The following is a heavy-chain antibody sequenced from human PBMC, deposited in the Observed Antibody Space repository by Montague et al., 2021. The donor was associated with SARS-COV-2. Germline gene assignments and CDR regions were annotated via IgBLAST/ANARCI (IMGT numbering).Heavy chain of an antibody. J-gene: IGHJ3*02. V-gene: IGHV4-59*01. CDR2: IYYSGST. D-gene: IGHD1-26*01. CDR1: GGSISSYY. CDR3: ARDRPHLDGSYYFGAFDI. Sequence: SETLSLTCTVSGGSISSYYWSWIRQPPGKGLEWIGYIYYSGSTNYNPSLQSRVTISVDTSKNQFSLKLSSVTAADTAVYHCARDRPHLDGSYYFGAFDIWGQGTMVTVSS.